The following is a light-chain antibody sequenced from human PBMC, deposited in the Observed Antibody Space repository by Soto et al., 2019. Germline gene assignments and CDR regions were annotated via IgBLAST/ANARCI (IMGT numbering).Light chain of an antibody. J-gene: IGLJ1*01. V-gene: IGLV2-18*02. CDR3: SSYTISSTSV. CDR2: EVS. CDR1: SSDVGSYNR. Sequence: QSVLTQPPSVSGAPGQSVTISCTGTSSDVGSYNRVSWYQQPPGTAPKLMIYEVSNRPSGVPDRFSGSKSGTTASLTISGLQAEDDADYYCSSYTISSTSVFGTGTKLTVL.